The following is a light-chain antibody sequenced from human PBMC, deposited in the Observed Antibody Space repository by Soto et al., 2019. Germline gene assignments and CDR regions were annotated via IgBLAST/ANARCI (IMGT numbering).Light chain of an antibody. J-gene: IGKJ1*01. Sequence: DIQMTQSPAALSASVGDMVTITCRASQNIYTWLAWYQQKPGKAPKLLIYEASSLVTGFPSRFSGSGSGTEFTLTISSLQPDDFATYYCQQYNTLWTFGQGTKVDIK. CDR2: EAS. V-gene: IGKV1-5*03. CDR1: QNIYTW. CDR3: QQYNTLWT.